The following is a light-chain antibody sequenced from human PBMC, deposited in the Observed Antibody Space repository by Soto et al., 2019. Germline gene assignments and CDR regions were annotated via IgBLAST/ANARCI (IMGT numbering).Light chain of an antibody. CDR3: QQYDSYPLP. CDR1: QSISNW. J-gene: IGKJ4*01. Sequence: DIQMTQSPSTLSAFVGDRVTITCRASQSISNWLAWYQEKPGKAPNVLIFDVAKLQSGVPSRFSGSGSGTEFTLTISSLQPDDFATYYCQQYDSYPLPFGGGTKVEMK. V-gene: IGKV1-5*01. CDR2: DVA.